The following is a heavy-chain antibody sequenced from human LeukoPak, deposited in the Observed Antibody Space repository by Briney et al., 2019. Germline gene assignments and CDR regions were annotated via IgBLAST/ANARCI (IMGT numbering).Heavy chain of an antibody. Sequence: SETLSLTGAVDGGSFSGYYWSWIRQPPGKGLEWIGEISHSGSTNYNPSLKSRVTISVDTSKNQFSLKLSSVTAADTAVYYCARAGRLPFDYWGQGTLVTVSS. CDR1: GGSFSGYY. D-gene: IGHD6-25*01. CDR2: ISHSGST. CDR3: ARAGRLPFDY. J-gene: IGHJ4*02. V-gene: IGHV4-34*01.